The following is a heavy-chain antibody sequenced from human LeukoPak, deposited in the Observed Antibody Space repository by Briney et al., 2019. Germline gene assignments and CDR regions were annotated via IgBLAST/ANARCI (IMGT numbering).Heavy chain of an antibody. D-gene: IGHD6-19*01. V-gene: IGHV3-23*01. CDR1: GFTFSSSA. J-gene: IGHJ3*02. CDR3: RQWLVPDAFDI. CDR2: ISGSGSGGST. Sequence: GGSLRLSCAASGFTFSSSAMSWVRQAPGKGLEWVSSISGSGSGGSTYHADSVKGRFIISRDNSKNTLYLQMNSLRAEDTAVYYCRQWLVPDAFDIWGQGTMVTVSS.